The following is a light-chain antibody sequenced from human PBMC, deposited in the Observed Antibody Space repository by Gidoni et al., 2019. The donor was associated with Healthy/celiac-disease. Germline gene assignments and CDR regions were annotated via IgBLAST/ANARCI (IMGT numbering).Light chain of an antibody. V-gene: IGKV1-39*01. CDR3: QQSYNTPGT. CDR1: QSNSSY. J-gene: IGKJ5*01. CDR2: AAS. Sequence: DIQMTQSPSSLSASVGDRVPITCRASQSNSSYLNWYQQKPGKAPKLLTYAASSLQSGVPSRLGGGGYGKDLTLTISGMKPEEFGTNYGQQSYNTPGTFGQGTRLEIK.